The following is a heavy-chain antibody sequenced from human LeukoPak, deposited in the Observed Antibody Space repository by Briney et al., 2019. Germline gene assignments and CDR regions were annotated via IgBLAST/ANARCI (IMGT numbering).Heavy chain of an antibody. D-gene: IGHD3-10*01. V-gene: IGHV4-39*01. CDR2: IYYSGST. J-gene: IGHJ4*02. CDR3: ARGGEYYGSGSYSPFDY. Sequence: SETLSLTCTVSGGSISSSSYYWGWIRQPPGKGLEWIGSIYYSGSTYYNPSLKSRVTISVDTSKNQFSLKLSSVTAADTAVYYCARGGEYYGSGSYSPFDYWGQGTLVTVSS. CDR1: GGSISSSSYY.